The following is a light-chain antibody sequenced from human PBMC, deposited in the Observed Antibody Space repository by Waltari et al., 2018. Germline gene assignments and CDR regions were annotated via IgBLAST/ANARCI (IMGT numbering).Light chain of an antibody. CDR1: SSDVGAFDS. CDR2: AVT. Sequence: PPPASGSPGQSVTISCTGASSDVGAFDSVSWYQQHPGKAPKLMLFAVTQRPSGVPDRFSGSKSGSTASLTVSGLQSEDEADYFCSSYTGSNNLVFGGGTKLT. V-gene: IGLV2-8*01. J-gene: IGLJ2*01. CDR3: SSYTGSNNLV.